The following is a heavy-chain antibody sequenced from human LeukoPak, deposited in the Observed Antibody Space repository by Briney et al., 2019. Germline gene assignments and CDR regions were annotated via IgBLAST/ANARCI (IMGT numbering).Heavy chain of an antibody. CDR1: GGSISSGDYY. Sequence: SETLSLTCTVSGGSISSGDYYWSWVRQPPGKGLEWIGYIYYSGSTYYNPSLKSRVTISVDTSKNQFSLKLSSVTAADTAVHYCVSTMIVVGIDYWGQGTLVTVSS. CDR2: IYYSGST. J-gene: IGHJ4*02. D-gene: IGHD3-22*01. V-gene: IGHV4-30-4*01. CDR3: VSTMIVVGIDY.